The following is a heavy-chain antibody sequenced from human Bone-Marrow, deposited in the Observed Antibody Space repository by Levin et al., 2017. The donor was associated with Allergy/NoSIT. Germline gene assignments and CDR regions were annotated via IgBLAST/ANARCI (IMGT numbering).Heavy chain of an antibody. D-gene: IGHD4-11*01. CDR1: GGSFSGYY. CDR2: IHHRGNT. V-gene: IGHV4-34*01. J-gene: IGHJ6*02. CDR3: ARKDSNYDLGDFYFHGMDV. Sequence: PSETLSLTCAVHGGSFSGYYWSWIRQPPGKGLEWIGEIHHRGNTKSNPSLKSRVTISVDTSKNQFSLKLSSVTAADTAVYYCARKDSNYDLGDFYFHGMDVWGQGTTVTVSS.